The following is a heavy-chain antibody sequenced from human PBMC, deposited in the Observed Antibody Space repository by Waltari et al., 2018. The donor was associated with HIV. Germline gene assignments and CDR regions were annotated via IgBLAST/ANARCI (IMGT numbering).Heavy chain of an antibody. V-gene: IGHV3-49*03. CDR1: GFTFGDYA. D-gene: IGHD2-2*01. CDR2: IRSKAYGGTT. Sequence: EVQLVESGGGLVQQGRSLRLSCTASGFTFGDYAMSWFRQAPGKGLEWVGFIRSKAYGGTTEYAASVKGRFTISRDDSKGIAYLQMNSLKTEDTAVYYCNRPGSTSCYGVCWFDPWGQGTLVTVSS. J-gene: IGHJ5*02. CDR3: NRPGSTSCYGVCWFDP.